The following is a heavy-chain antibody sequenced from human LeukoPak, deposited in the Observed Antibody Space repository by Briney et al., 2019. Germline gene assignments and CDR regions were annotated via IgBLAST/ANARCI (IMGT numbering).Heavy chain of an antibody. Sequence: PSGTLSLTCAVSGGSISSSNWWSWVRQPPGKGLEWIGEIYHSGSTNYNPSLKSRVTISVDKSKNQFSLKLSSVTAADTAVYYCARDSGTVTSYYFDYWGQGTLVTVSS. J-gene: IGHJ4*02. CDR2: IYHSGST. V-gene: IGHV4-4*02. CDR3: ARDSGTVTSYYFDY. D-gene: IGHD4-17*01. CDR1: GGSISSSNW.